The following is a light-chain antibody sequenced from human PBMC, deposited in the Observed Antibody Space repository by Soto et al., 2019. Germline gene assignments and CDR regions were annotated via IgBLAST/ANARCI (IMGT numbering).Light chain of an antibody. V-gene: IGKV3-15*01. CDR2: GAS. CDR3: QQYHDWPPIT. Sequence: EMVMTQSPDTLSVSPGEGVTLSCRASKSVSSDLAWYQQKPGQSPRLLMYGASTRATDIPARFSGGGSGTEFTLTISSLQSEDVAIYYCQQYHDWPPITFGPGTKVEIK. J-gene: IGKJ3*01. CDR1: KSVSSD.